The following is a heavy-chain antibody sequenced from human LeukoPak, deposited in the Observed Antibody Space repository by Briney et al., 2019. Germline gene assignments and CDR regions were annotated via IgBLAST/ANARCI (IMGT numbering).Heavy chain of an antibody. V-gene: IGHV5-51*01. D-gene: IGHD3-22*01. CDR2: IYPGDSDI. CDR1: GYIFTKYW. Sequence: GESLKISCKGSGYIFTKYWIGWVRQMPGKALEWMGIIYPGDSDIRYGPSFQGQVTISADKSISTAYLQWSSLRASDTAMYYCARIDYYDSSGYFPTDAFDIWGQGTMVTVSS. J-gene: IGHJ3*02. CDR3: ARIDYYDSSGYFPTDAFDI.